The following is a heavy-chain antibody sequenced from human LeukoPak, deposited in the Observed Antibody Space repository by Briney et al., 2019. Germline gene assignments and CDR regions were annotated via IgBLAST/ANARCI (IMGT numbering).Heavy chain of an antibody. J-gene: IGHJ4*02. CDR2: IKQDGSEK. CDR1: GFTFSSYG. Sequence: QPGRSLRLSCAASGFTFSSYGMHWVRQAPGKGLEWVANIKQDGSEKYYVDSVKGRFTISRDNAKNSLYLQMNSLRDEDSAVYYCARDQGIFDYWGQGTLVTVSS. V-gene: IGHV3-7*01. CDR3: ARDQGIFDY.